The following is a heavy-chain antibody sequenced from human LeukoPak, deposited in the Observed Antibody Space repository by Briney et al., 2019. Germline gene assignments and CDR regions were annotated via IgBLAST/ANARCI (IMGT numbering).Heavy chain of an antibody. V-gene: IGHV3-33*01. D-gene: IGHD6-6*01. Sequence: PGGSLRLSCAASGSTFSSYGMHWVRQAPGKGLEWVAAIWYDGSNKYYADSVKGRFTISRDNSKNMLYLQMNSLRVEDTAVYYCGRDGGPGGAARPDYWGQGTLVTVSS. CDR3: GRDGGPGGAARPDY. CDR1: GSTFSSYG. J-gene: IGHJ4*02. CDR2: IWYDGSNK.